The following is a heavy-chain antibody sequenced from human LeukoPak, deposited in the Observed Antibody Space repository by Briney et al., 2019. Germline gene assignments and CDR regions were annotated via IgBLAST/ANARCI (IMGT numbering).Heavy chain of an antibody. J-gene: IGHJ4*02. V-gene: IGHV3-48*04. D-gene: IGHD1-7*01. Sequence: GGSLRLSCAPSGFTFSSYSMNWVRQAPGKGLEWVSYISSSSSIINYADSVKGRFTISRDNAKNSLYLQMNSLRVEDTAVYFCAREATGTTFGYWGQGTLVTVSS. CDR1: GFTFSSYS. CDR2: ISSSSSII. CDR3: AREATGTTFGY.